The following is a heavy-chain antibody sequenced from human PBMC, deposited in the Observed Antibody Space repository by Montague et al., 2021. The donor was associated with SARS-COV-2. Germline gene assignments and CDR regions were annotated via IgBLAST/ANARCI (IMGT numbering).Heavy chain of an antibody. D-gene: IGHD3-22*01. CDR3: ARGSRITMIVVVIPGGFDP. CDR2: INHSGST. J-gene: IGHJ5*02. V-gene: IGHV4-34*01. CDR1: GGSFSGYY. Sequence: SETLSLTYAVYGGSFSGYYWSWIRQPPGKGLEWIGEINHSGSTNYNPSLKSRVTISVDTSKNQFSLKLSSVTAADTAVYYCARGSRITMIVVVIPGGFDPWGQGTLVTVSS.